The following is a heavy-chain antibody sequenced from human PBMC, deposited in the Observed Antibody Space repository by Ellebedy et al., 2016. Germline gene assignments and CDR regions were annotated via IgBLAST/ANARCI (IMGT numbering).Heavy chain of an antibody. CDR1: GYTFTSYG. CDR2: ISAYNGNT. D-gene: IGHD3-3*01. J-gene: IGHJ6*02. V-gene: IGHV1-18*01. CDR3: ARGPLEPIFGYYGMDV. Sequence: ASVKVSCKASGYTFTSYGISWVRQAPGQGLEWMGWISAYNGNTNYAQKLQGRVTMTTDTSTSTAYMELRSLRSDDTAVYYCARGPLEPIFGYYGMDVWGQGTTVTVSS.